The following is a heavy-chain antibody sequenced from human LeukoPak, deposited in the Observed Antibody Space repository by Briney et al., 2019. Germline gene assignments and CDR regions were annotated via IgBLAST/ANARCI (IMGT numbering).Heavy chain of an antibody. Sequence: SETLSLTCTVSGGSISSSSYYWGWIRQPPGKGLEWIGSIYYSGSTYYNPSLKSRVTISVDTSKNQFSLKLSSVTAADTAVYYCARTEQQLVRYWGQGTLVTVSS. J-gene: IGHJ4*02. V-gene: IGHV4-39*01. CDR1: GGSISSSSYY. CDR2: IYYSGST. CDR3: ARTEQQLVRY. D-gene: IGHD6-13*01.